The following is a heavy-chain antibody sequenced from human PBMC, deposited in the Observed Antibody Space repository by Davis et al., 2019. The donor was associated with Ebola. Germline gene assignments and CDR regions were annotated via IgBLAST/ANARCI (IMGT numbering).Heavy chain of an antibody. CDR3: ARDRGVVVPYNWFDP. Sequence: PGGSLRLSCAAYGFTFSSYSMNWVRQAPGKGLEWVSSISSSSSYIYYADSVKGRFTISRDNAKNSLYLQMNSLRAEDTAVYYCARDRGVVVPYNWFDPWGQGTLVTVSS. J-gene: IGHJ5*02. D-gene: IGHD2-2*01. CDR2: ISSSSSYI. V-gene: IGHV3-21*03. CDR1: GFTFSSYS.